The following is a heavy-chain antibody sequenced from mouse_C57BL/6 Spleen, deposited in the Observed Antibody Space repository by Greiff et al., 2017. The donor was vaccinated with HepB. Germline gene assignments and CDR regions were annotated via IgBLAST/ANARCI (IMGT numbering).Heavy chain of an antibody. D-gene: IGHD1-1*01. J-gene: IGHJ1*03. V-gene: IGHV1-85*01. CDR1: GYTFTSYD. Sequence: QVQLKQSGPELVKPGASVKLSCKASGYTFTSYDINWVKQRPGQGLEWIGWIYPRDGNTKYNEKFKGKATLTVDTSSSTAYMELHSLTSEDSAVYFCARDYYGSSYEYFDVWGTGTTVTVSS. CDR2: IYPRDGNT. CDR3: ARDYYGSSYEYFDV.